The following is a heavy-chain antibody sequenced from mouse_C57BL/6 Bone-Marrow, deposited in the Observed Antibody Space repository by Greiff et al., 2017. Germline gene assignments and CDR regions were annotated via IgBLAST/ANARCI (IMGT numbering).Heavy chain of an antibody. Sequence: KQRPGQGLEWIGRIHPSDSDTNYNQKFKGKATLTVDKSSSTAYMQLSSLTSEDSAVYYCAIERDYYGSLFFDYWGQGTTLTVSS. CDR2: IHPSDSDT. CDR3: AIERDYYGSLFFDY. J-gene: IGHJ2*01. D-gene: IGHD1-1*01. V-gene: IGHV1-74*01.